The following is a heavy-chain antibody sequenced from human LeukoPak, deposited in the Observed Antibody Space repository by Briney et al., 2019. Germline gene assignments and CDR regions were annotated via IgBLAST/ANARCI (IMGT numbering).Heavy chain of an antibody. D-gene: IGHD4-17*01. CDR2: IYYSGST. Sequence: SETLSLTCTVSGGSISSHYWSWIRQPPGKGLEWIGYIYYSGSTNYNPSLKSRVTISVDTSKNQFSLKLSSVTAADTAVYYCVASQDYGDEGGYYFDYWGQGTLVTVSS. CDR1: GGSISSHY. J-gene: IGHJ4*02. V-gene: IGHV4-59*11. CDR3: VASQDYGDEGGYYFDY.